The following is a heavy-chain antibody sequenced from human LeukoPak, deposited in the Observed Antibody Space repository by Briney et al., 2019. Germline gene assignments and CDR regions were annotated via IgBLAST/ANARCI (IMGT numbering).Heavy chain of an antibody. CDR1: GFTVSSEY. V-gene: IGHV3-53*01. CDR2: VYRNGTT. D-gene: IGHD1-1*01. Sequence: PGGSLRLSCAASGFTVSSEYMSWVRQAPGKGLEWVSAVYRNGTTYYADSVKGRFTISRDNANNSLFLQMDSLTAEDTALYYCVRDDNWNDKPFDYWGQGALVTVSS. CDR3: VRDDNWNDKPFDY. J-gene: IGHJ4*02.